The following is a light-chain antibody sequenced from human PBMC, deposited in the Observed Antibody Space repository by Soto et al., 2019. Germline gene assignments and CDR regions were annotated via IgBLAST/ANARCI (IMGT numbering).Light chain of an antibody. Sequence: EIVLTQSPGTLSLSPGERATLSCRASQSVSSSYLAWYQQKPGQAPRLLIYGASGRATGIPDRFSGSGSGTELTLTISRMEPEDFAVYYCQQYGSSPPMCTFGQGTKLEIK. CDR1: QSVSSSY. J-gene: IGKJ2*02. CDR2: GAS. CDR3: QQYGSSPPMCT. V-gene: IGKV3-20*01.